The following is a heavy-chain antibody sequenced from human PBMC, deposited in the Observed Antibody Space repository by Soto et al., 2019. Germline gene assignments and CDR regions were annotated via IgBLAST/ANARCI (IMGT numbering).Heavy chain of an antibody. CDR1: GFTFSSYG. CDR2: ISYDGSNK. D-gene: IGHD4-4*01. V-gene: IGHV3-30*18. Sequence: GGSLRLSCAASGFTFSSYGMHWVRQAPGKGLEWVAVISYDGSNKYYADSVKGRFTISRDNSKNTLYLQMNSLRAEDTAVYYCAKDGKHDYSNIFASVPDFDYWGQGTLVTVSS. CDR3: AKDGKHDYSNIFASVPDFDY. J-gene: IGHJ4*02.